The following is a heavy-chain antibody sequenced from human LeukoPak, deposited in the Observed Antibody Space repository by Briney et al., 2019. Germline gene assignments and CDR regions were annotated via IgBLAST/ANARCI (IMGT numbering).Heavy chain of an antibody. Sequence: ASVKVSCKASGYTFTSYYMHWVRQAPGQGLEWMGWISAYNGNTNYAQKLQGRVTMTTDTSTSTAYMELSSLRSEDTAVYYCARRRGAFDIWGQGTMVTVSS. J-gene: IGHJ3*02. V-gene: IGHV1-18*04. CDR2: ISAYNGNT. CDR3: ARRRGAFDI. CDR1: GYTFTSYY.